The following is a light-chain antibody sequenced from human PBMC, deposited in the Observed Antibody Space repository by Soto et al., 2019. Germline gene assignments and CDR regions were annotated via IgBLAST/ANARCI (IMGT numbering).Light chain of an antibody. CDR1: QSVSSNY. V-gene: IGKV3-20*01. CDR3: QQYGSSRT. Sequence: EVVLTQSPGTLSLSPGESATLSCRASQSVSSNYLGWYQQRPGQAPRLLIYGVSSRATGITDRFSGSGSGTDFTLTISRLEPEDFAVYYCQQYGSSRTFGQGTKVEIK. J-gene: IGKJ1*01. CDR2: GVS.